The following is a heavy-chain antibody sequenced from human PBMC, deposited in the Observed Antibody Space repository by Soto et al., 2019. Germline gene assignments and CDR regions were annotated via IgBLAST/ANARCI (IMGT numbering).Heavy chain of an antibody. CDR1: GVSFNNNG. CDR2: VSPPFRTS. V-gene: IGHV1-69*01. J-gene: IGHJ6*02. Sequence: QVQLVQSGAEVKKPGSSVKVSCKTSGVSFNNNGIGWVRQAPGHGREWMGGVSPPFRTSNYARKFQGRISITADASTGTINMELSSLPSEDTAQYYCARVLYYGSGSYSPYVMDVWGQGTTVTVS. D-gene: IGHD3-10*01. CDR3: ARVLYYGSGSYSPYVMDV.